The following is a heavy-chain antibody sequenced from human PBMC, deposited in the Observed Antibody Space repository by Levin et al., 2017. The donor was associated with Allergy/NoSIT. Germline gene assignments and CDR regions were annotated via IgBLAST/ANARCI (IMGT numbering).Heavy chain of an antibody. CDR2: ISESGST. D-gene: IGHD1-1*01. Sequence: PSETLSLTCTVSDDSIGSSPYFWGWIRQPPGKGLEWIGSISESGSTYYSLSLKSRVTISKDTSKNQLSLRLTSVTAADTALYYCARGTRGGTKRIDYWGQGTLVTVSS. V-gene: IGHV4-39*07. J-gene: IGHJ4*02. CDR1: DDSIGSSPYF. CDR3: ARGTRGGTKRIDY.